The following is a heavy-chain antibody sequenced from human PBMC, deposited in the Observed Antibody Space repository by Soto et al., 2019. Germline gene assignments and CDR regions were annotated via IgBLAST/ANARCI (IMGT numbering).Heavy chain of an antibody. D-gene: IGHD2-2*01. J-gene: IGHJ4*02. V-gene: IGHV1-46*03. Sequence: QVQLVQSGAEVKKPGASVKVSCKASGYTFTSYYMHWVRQAPGQGLEWMGIINPSGGSTSYAQKFPGRAIMTRDTSTSTVDKEVSSLRSEDTAVYYCARDGLRVVVPAAMDYWGQGTLVTVSS. CDR1: GYTFTSYY. CDR2: INPSGGST. CDR3: ARDGLRVVVPAAMDY.